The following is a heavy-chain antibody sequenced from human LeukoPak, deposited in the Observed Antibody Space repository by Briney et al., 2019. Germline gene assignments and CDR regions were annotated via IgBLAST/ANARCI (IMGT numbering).Heavy chain of an antibody. CDR1: GYTFTSYY. J-gene: IGHJ5*02. CDR2: INPSSGST. CDR3: ARDGSSQHTELHNWVGL. D-gene: IGHD1-26*01. Sequence: ASVKVSCKASGYTFTSYYMHWVRQAPGQGLEWMGIINPSSGSTAYAQKFQGRVTMTRDTSTSTVYVELSSLTSEGTAVYYCARDGSSQHTELHNWVGLWGPGTLVTVSS. V-gene: IGHV1-46*01.